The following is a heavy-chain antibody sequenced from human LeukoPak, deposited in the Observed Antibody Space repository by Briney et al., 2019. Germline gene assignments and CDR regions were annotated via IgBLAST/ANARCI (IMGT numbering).Heavy chain of an antibody. CDR2: IKQDGSER. D-gene: IGHD1-26*01. V-gene: IGHV3-7*01. Sequence: GGSLRLSCAASGLIFSDYWMTWVRQAPGKGLEWVANIKQDGSERYYVDSVRGRFTISRDNANNALFLQMNSLRPEDTAVYYCASGTYYDYDYWGQGTLVTVSS. CDR1: GLIFSDYW. CDR3: ASGTYYDYDY. J-gene: IGHJ4*02.